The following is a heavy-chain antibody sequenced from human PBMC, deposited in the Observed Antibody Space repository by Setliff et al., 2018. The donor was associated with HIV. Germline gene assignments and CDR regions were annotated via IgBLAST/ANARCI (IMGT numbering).Heavy chain of an antibody. CDR2: NYHGGRT. V-gene: IGHV4-31*02. J-gene: IGHJ6*03. Sequence: PSETLSLTCTVSGDSLNSSTYYWTWIRQRPGKGLEWIGYNYHGGRTNFNPSPKSRLTISLDTSKNQFSLRLNSVTAADTAVYYCARGKGFGAYYFIDVWGEGTTVTVSS. D-gene: IGHD3-10*01. CDR3: ARGKGFGAYYFIDV. CDR1: GDSLNSSTYY.